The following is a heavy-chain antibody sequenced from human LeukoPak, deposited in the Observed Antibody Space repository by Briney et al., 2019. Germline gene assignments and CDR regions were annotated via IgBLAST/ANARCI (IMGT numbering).Heavy chain of an antibody. Sequence: PSETLSLTCAVYGGSFSGYYWSWIRQPPGKGLEWIGEINHSGSTNYNPSLKSRATISVDTSKNQFSLKLSSVTAADTAVYYCARGRVVVVAASYYYGMDVWGQGTTVTVSS. D-gene: IGHD2-15*01. J-gene: IGHJ6*02. CDR3: ARGRVVVVAASYYYGMDV. CDR2: INHSGST. V-gene: IGHV4-34*01. CDR1: GGSFSGYY.